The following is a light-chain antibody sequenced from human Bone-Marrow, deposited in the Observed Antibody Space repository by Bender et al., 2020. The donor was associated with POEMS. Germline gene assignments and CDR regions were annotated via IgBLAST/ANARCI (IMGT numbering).Light chain of an antibody. CDR3: SSYAGDYFYVL. CDR1: KLGDKY. CDR2: QDS. J-gene: IGLJ3*02. Sequence: SYELTQPPSVSVSPGQTASITCSGDKLGDKYACWYQQKPGQSPVLVIYQDSKRPSGIPERFSGSKSGNTASLTVSGLQAEDEADYYCSSYAGDYFYVLFGGGTRVTVL. V-gene: IGLV3-1*01.